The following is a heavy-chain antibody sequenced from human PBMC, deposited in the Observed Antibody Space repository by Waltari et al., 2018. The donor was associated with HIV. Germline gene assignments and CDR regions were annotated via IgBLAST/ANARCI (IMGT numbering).Heavy chain of an antibody. V-gene: IGHV3-72*01. Sequence: EVQLVESGGGLVQLGGSLRLSCAASGFAFSDHHMDWVRQAPGKGLEWVGRARDTADSYFTQYAASVKGRFTISRDDSKNSLFLEMSNMRSEDTAVYYCYRFGGDLWGQGTLVTVSS. J-gene: IGHJ5*02. D-gene: IGHD3-16*01. CDR3: YRFGGDL. CDR2: ARDTADSYFT. CDR1: GFAFSDHH.